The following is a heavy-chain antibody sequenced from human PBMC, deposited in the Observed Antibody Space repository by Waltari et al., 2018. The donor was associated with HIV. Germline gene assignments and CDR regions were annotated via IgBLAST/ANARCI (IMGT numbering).Heavy chain of an antibody. CDR3: ARDWGDGYRQYYYYYPMDV. Sequence: EEQLLESGGKFVQPGRSLRLSCVASIFDFATFSMNWVRQAPGQGLEWVATISANGRASSYADSVRGRFTVSRDNPKNTLYLQMDSLKVEDTARYYCARDWGDGYRQYYYYYPMDVWGQGTAVTVSS. J-gene: IGHJ6*02. D-gene: IGHD3-16*01. CDR1: IFDFATFS. V-gene: IGHV3-23*01. CDR2: ISANGRAS.